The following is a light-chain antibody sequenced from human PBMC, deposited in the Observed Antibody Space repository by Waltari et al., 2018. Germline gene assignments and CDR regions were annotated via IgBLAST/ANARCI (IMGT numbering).Light chain of an antibody. V-gene: IGLV2-14*01. Sequence: QSALTQPASVSGSPGQSIAISFTGTSSDVGFHNPFPWYQQHPGKAPKPQIYEVSNRPSGVSNRFSGSKSGNTASLTISGLQAEDEADYYCCSYTSNSFSYVFGTGTKVTVL. CDR1: SSDVGFHNP. J-gene: IGLJ1*01. CDR3: CSYTSNSFSYV. CDR2: EVS.